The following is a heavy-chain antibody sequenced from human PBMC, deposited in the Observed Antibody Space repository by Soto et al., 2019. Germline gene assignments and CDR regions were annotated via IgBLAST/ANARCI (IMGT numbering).Heavy chain of an antibody. D-gene: IGHD3-3*01. Sequence: PGGSLRLSCAASGFTFSNYWMTWVRQAPGKGLGWVANINQDGSDTYYVDSVKGRFTISRDNDKNSLYLQMNSLRAEDTAVYYCTRGPRFLEWLSRFDPWGQGTLVTVSS. CDR3: TRGPRFLEWLSRFDP. J-gene: IGHJ5*02. CDR1: GFTFSNYW. V-gene: IGHV3-7*03. CDR2: INQDGSDT.